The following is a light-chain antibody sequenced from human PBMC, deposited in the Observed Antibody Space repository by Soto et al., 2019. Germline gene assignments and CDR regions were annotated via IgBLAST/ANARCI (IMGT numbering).Light chain of an antibody. CDR2: EVT. CDR1: GSDVASYDY. V-gene: IGLV2-8*01. CDR3: SSYADTNNLV. Sequence: QSALTQPPSASGSRGQSVTISCTGTGSDVASYDYVSWYQQHPGKAPKLIIYEVTKRPSGVPDRFSASKSGTTASLTVSGLQAEDEADYYCSSYADTNNLVFGGGTKLTVL. J-gene: IGLJ2*01.